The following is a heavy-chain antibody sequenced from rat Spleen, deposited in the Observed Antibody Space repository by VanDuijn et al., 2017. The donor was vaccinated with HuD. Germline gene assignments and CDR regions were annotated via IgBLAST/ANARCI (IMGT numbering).Heavy chain of an antibody. CDR3: TTGVY. CDR2: ISSGGGGT. V-gene: IGHV5-27*01. J-gene: IGHJ2*01. Sequence: EVQLVESGGGLVQPGRSLKLSCAASGFTFSNYGMAWVRQAPKKGLEWVASISSGGGGTFYPDSVKGRFTISRDNAQRTLYLQMDSLRSEDTATYYCTTGVYWGQGVMVTVSS. CDR1: GFTFSNYG.